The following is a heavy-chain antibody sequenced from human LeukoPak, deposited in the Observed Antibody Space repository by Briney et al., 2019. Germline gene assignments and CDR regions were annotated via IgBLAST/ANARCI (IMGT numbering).Heavy chain of an antibody. D-gene: IGHD6-19*01. V-gene: IGHV4-39*01. CDR1: GGSISSNSHY. CDR2: MYYSGST. Sequence: SETLSLTCTVSGGSISSNSHYWGWIRQTPGKGLEWIGSMYYSGSTYYNPSLKSRVTISVDTSKNQFSLKLSSVTAADTAVYYCARHWDSSGWNFDYWGQGTLVTVSS. J-gene: IGHJ4*02. CDR3: ARHWDSSGWNFDY.